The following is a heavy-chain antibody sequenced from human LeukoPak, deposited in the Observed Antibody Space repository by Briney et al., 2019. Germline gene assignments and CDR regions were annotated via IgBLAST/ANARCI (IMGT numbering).Heavy chain of an antibody. CDR2: INHSGST. Sequence: PSETLSLTCAVYGGSFSGYYWSWIRQPPGKGLEWIGEINHSGSTNHNPSLKSRVTISVDTSKNQFSLKLSSVSAADTAVYYCARDYGDYQFDHWGQGTLVTVSS. CDR3: ARDYGDYQFDH. J-gene: IGHJ4*02. V-gene: IGHV4-34*01. CDR1: GGSFSGYY. D-gene: IGHD4-17*01.